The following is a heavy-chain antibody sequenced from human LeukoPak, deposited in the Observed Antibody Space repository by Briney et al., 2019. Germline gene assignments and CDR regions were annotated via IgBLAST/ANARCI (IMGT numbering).Heavy chain of an antibody. V-gene: IGHV3-48*03. D-gene: IGHD3-3*01. Sequence: GGSLRLSCAASTFTFRSSEMNWVRQAPGKGLEWVSYISSSGSTIYYADSVKGRFTISRDNAKNSLYLQMNSLRAEDTAVYYCARTYPDYDFWSGYYRGAYYFDYWGQGTLVTVSS. CDR2: ISSSGSTI. J-gene: IGHJ4*02. CDR3: ARTYPDYDFWSGYYRGAYYFDY. CDR1: TFTFRSSE.